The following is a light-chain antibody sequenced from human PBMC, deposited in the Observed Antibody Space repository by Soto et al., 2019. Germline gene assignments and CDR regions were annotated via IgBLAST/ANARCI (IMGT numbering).Light chain of an antibody. J-gene: IGKJ2*01. CDR1: RTVFNF. CDR2: DAS. V-gene: IGKV3-11*01. CDR3: QQRAIWPYT. Sequence: EIALTQSPATLSLSPGERATLSCRANRTVFNFLIWYQQKPGQAPRLPIYDASNRATDIPARFSGTGSGSDFRLTISSLEPEDCALYFCQQRAIWPYTFGPGTKLESK.